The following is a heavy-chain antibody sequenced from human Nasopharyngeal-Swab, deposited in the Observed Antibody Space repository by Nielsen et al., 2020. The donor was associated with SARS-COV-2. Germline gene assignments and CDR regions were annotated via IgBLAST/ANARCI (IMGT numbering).Heavy chain of an antibody. CDR1: GFTFSSYG. CDR3: ARDRIAAAGDAFDI. CDR2: IWYDGSNK. D-gene: IGHD6-13*01. V-gene: IGHV3-33*01. J-gene: IGHJ3*02. Sequence: GGSLRLSCAASGFTFSSYGMHWVRQAPGKGLEWVAVIWYDGSNKYYADSVKGRFTISRDNSKNTPYLQMNSLRAEDTAVYYCARDRIAAAGDAFDIWGQGTMVTVSS.